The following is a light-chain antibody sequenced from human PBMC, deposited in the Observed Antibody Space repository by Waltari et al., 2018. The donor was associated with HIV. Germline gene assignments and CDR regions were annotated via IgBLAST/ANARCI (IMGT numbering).Light chain of an antibody. CDR3: AAWDDSLSGLHVV. J-gene: IGLJ2*01. CDR2: RNN. CDR1: SSNIGRNY. Sequence: QSVLTQPPSASGTPGQRVTISCSGSSSNIGRNYVYWYQQLPGTAPKLLSYRNNQRPSGSPDRFSGSKSGTSASLAISGRRSEDEADYYCAAWDDSLSGLHVVFGGGTKVTVL. V-gene: IGLV1-47*01.